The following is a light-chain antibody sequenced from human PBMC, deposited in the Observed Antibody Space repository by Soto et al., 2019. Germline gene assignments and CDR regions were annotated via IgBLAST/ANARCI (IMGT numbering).Light chain of an antibody. CDR2: GSS. J-gene: IGKJ1*01. CDR3: QQYKNWWT. V-gene: IGKV3-15*01. CDR1: TSVGRN. Sequence: EIVMTQSPATLSVSPVERATLSCRASTSVGRNLAWYQQKPGQAPRLLIYGSSTRATGIPARFSGSGSGTEFTLTISSLQSEDFAVYYCQQYKNWWTFGQGTKVDIK.